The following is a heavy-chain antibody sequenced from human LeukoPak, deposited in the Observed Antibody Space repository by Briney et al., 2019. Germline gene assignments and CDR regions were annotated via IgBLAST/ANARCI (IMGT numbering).Heavy chain of an antibody. CDR1: GYTFSRYA. J-gene: IGHJ4*02. CDR3: AAARYSGSYRLGY. CDR2: LSYAGSNH. V-gene: IGHV3-30-3*02. D-gene: IGHD1-26*01. Sequence: GGCLRLSCAASGYTFSRYAMRWVRQAPGKGLGWVAVLSYAGSNHSYAGSFKGRFTISRDISNNTLYLQMNSLRAEDTAVYYCAAARYSGSYRLGYWGQGTLVTVSS.